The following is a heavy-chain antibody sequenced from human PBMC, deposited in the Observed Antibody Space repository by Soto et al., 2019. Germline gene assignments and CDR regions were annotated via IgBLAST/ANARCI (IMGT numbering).Heavy chain of an antibody. CDR3: ARRPPYGGLDY. Sequence: QVQLVQSGAEVTKPGSSVKVSCKASGGTFSSYGISWVRQAPGQGLEWMGGTIPIFGTANYAQKFQGRVTITADKSTRTTYMELSSLRSEDTAVYYCARRPPYGGLDYWGQGTLVTVSS. J-gene: IGHJ4*02. D-gene: IGHD4-17*01. V-gene: IGHV1-69*06. CDR1: GGTFSSYG. CDR2: TIPIFGTA.